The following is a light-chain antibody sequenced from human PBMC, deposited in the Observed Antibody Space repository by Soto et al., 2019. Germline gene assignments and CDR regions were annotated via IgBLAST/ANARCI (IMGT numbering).Light chain of an antibody. CDR1: RSDVGSYNL. CDR3: CSYAGSSVWV. CDR2: EGS. Sequence: QSALTQPASVSGSPGQSITISCTGPRSDVGSYNLVSWYQQLPGKGPKLMIYEGSKRPSGVSNRFSGSKSGNTASLTISGLQAEDEADYYCCSYAGSSVWVFGGGTKLTVL. V-gene: IGLV2-23*01. J-gene: IGLJ3*02.